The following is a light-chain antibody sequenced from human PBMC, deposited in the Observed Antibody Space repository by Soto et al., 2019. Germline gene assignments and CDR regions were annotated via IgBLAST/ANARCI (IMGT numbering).Light chain of an antibody. CDR2: GAS. Sequence: EKVLTQSPATLSMSPGERATLSCRASQSVNSHLAWYQQKPGQAPRLLIYGASTRATGIPARFSGSGSGTEFTLTISSLQSEDFEVYYCQQYTNWPSWTFGQGTKVEIK. V-gene: IGKV3-15*01. CDR3: QQYTNWPSWT. J-gene: IGKJ1*01. CDR1: QSVNSH.